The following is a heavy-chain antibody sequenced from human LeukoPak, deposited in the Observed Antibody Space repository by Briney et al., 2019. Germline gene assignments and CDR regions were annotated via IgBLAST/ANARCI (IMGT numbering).Heavy chain of an antibody. CDR3: ARGDYYGSGTYYKKTVDY. J-gene: IGHJ4*02. CDR2: VSAYNGNT. CDR1: GYTFTSRS. Sequence: EASVKVSCKSSGYTFTSRSISWVRQGLGQGLGWMGWVSAYNGNTNYAQKLQGRVTLTTDTSTSTAYMELRSLRSDDPAVYYCARGDYYGSGTYYKKTVDYWGQGTLVTVSS. D-gene: IGHD3-10*01. V-gene: IGHV1-18*01.